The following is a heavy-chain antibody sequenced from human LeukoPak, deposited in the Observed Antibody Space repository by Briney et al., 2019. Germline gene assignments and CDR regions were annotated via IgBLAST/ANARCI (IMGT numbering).Heavy chain of an antibody. Sequence: SETLSLTCTVSRGSFGSYYWNWIRQPPGKGLEWIGYISHSGSTNYNPSLKGRLSISVDTSKNQFSLKLTSVPAADTAVYYCARGDWGAFDIWGQGTMVIVSS. CDR3: ARGDWGAFDI. CDR2: ISHSGST. J-gene: IGHJ3*02. V-gene: IGHV4-59*01. D-gene: IGHD2-21*02. CDR1: RGSFGSYY.